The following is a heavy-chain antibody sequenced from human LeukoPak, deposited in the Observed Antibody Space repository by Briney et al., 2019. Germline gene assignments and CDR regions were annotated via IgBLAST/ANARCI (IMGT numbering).Heavy chain of an antibody. V-gene: IGHV3-48*03. J-gene: IGHJ4*02. D-gene: IGHD5/OR15-5a*01. Sequence: PGGSLRLSCAASGFTFSSYEMNWVRQAPGKGLEWVSYISSSGSTIYYADSVKGRFTISRDNSKNTLYLQMNSLRAEDTALYYCAKDIAAGLYDLPTGYWGQGTLVTVSS. CDR3: AKDIAAGLYDLPTGY. CDR2: ISSSGSTI. CDR1: GFTFSSYE.